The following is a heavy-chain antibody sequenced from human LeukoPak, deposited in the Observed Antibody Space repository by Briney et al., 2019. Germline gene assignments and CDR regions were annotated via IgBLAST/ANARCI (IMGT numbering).Heavy chain of an antibody. J-gene: IGHJ4*02. D-gene: IGHD3-9*01. CDR1: GFTFSTYW. CDR3: ARDVDWILFDY. V-gene: IGHV3-74*01. Sequence: GGSLRLSCAASGFTFSTYWMHWVRQVPGKGLVWVSRVNREGTTSAYADSVKGRFTISRDNDKNTLYLQMNSLRVEDTSVYYCARDVDWILFDYWGQGTLVTVSS. CDR2: VNREGTTS.